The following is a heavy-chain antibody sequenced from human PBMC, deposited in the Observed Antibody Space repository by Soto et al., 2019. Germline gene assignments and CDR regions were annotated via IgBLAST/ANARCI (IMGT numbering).Heavy chain of an antibody. Sequence: EVQLLESGGGLVQPGGSLRLSCAASGFMFQTYAMSWVRQAPGKGLEWVSVISGSGDNTYYTDSVKGRFTVSRDNSKNTLSLQMISLRAEDTAIYYCAKDWGYCTNDGCYEYFQDWGQGTLVTVSS. D-gene: IGHD2-8*01. CDR2: ISGSGDNT. J-gene: IGHJ1*01. V-gene: IGHV3-23*01. CDR1: GFMFQTYA. CDR3: AKDWGYCTNDGCYEYFQD.